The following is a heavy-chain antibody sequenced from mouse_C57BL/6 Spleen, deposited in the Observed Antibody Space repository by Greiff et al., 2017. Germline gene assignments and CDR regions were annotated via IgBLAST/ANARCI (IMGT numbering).Heavy chain of an antibody. CDR1: GYTFTSYG. J-gene: IGHJ3*01. CDR2: IYPRSGNT. V-gene: IGHV1-81*01. Sequence: QVQLQQSGAELARPGASVKLSCKASGYTFTSYGISWVKQRTGQGLEWIGEIYPRSGNTYYNEKFKGKATLTADKSSSTAYMELRSLTSEDSAVYFCARRGGNYVWFAYWGQGTLVTVSA. D-gene: IGHD2-1*01. CDR3: ARRGGNYVWFAY.